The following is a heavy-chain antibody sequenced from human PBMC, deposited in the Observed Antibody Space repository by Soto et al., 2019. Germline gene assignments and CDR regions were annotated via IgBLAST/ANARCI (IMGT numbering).Heavy chain of an antibody. D-gene: IGHD4-4*01. CDR3: ARGAVTNLYYYYYGMDV. J-gene: IGHJ6*02. V-gene: IGHV4-31*03. CDR1: GGSISSGGYY. CDR2: FYNSGSV. Sequence: LSLTCTVSGGSISSGGYYWSWIRQHPGKGLEWVGYFYNSGSVFYNPSLKSRVTISVDTSKNQFSLKLISVTAADTAVYYCARGAVTNLYYYYYGMDVWGQGTTVTVSS.